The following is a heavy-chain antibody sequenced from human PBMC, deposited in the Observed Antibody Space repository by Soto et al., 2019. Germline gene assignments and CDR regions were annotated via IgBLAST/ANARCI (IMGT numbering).Heavy chain of an antibody. CDR2: IAYDGNEK. V-gene: IGHV3-30*18. CDR1: GFTFKTHA. Sequence: QVQLVESGGGVVQPGTSLRLSCAASGFTFKTHAMHWVRQAPGKGLEWMAVIAYDGNEKFYADSVKGRFTISRDNSKNALYLQINTLRNDDTAVYYCGKAVGGYVPYYYGVDVWGQGTTVTVSS. CDR3: GKAVGGYVPYYYGVDV. D-gene: IGHD1-26*01. J-gene: IGHJ6*02.